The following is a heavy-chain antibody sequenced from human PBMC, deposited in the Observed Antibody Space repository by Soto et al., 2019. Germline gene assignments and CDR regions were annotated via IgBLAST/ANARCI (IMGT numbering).Heavy chain of an antibody. V-gene: IGHV1-69*13. D-gene: IGHD6-25*01. Sequence: SVKVSCKASGGTFTDYPISWVRQAPGQGLEWMGGIIPIFGTVNYAQKFQGRVTITADESTSTAYMELSSLRSEDTAVYYCARGNKRRLPLWYFDLWGRGTLLSVFS. CDR2: IIPIFGTV. CDR3: ARGNKRRLPLWYFDL. J-gene: IGHJ2*01. CDR1: GGTFTDYP.